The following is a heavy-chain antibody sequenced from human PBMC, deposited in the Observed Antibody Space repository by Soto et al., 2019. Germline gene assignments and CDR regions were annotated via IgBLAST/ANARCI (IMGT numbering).Heavy chain of an antibody. CDR1: VFTFSIYA. D-gene: IGHD2-2*01. Sequence: WGSLRISCVTSVFTFSIYAMHWVRQAPGKGLDWVAVISYDGSNKYYADSVKGRFTISRDNSKNTLYLQMNSLRAEDTAVYYCAIVVVPDATGGMDVWGQGTTVTVSS. CDR2: ISYDGSNK. V-gene: IGHV3-30-3*01. CDR3: AIVVVPDATGGMDV. J-gene: IGHJ6*01.